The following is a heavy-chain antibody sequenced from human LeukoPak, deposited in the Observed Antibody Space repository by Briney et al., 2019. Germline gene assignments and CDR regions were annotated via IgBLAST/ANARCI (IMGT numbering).Heavy chain of an antibody. D-gene: IGHD2-15*01. Sequence: PGGSLRLSCAASGFTFSSFEMNWVRQAPGKGLEWLSNINSFGTTIYYADSVKGRFTISRDNAKDSLHLQMNSLRAEDTAVYYWVRDWGYCTGGSCYGYHYYGMDVWGQGTTVTVSS. V-gene: IGHV3-48*03. CDR2: INSFGTTI. J-gene: IGHJ6*02. CDR1: GFTFSSFE. CDR3: VRDWGYCTGGSCYGYHYYGMDV.